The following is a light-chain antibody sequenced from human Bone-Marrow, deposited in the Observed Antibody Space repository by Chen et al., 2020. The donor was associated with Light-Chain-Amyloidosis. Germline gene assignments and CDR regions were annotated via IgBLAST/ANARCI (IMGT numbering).Light chain of an antibody. J-gene: IGLJ2*01. CDR1: DLPTKY. CDR2: RDT. Sequence: SYELTQPPSVSVSPGQTARITCSGDDLPTKYAYWYQQKPDQAPGLVIHRDTERPSGISERFSGSSSGTTATLTISGVQAEDEADYHCQSADSSGTYEVIFGGGTKLTVL. V-gene: IGLV3-25*03. CDR3: QSADSSGTYEVI.